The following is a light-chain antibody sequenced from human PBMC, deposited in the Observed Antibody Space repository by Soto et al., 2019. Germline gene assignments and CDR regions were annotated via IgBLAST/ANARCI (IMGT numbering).Light chain of an antibody. J-gene: IGKJ1*01. V-gene: IGKV1-9*01. Sequence: DIQLTQSPSFLSASVGDRVTITCRASQGISSYLAWYQQKPGKAPKLLISTASTLQSGVPSRFSGGASGTEFTLTISSLQSDDFATYYCQQLNSYPPEFGQGTKVDIK. CDR3: QQLNSYPPE. CDR2: TAS. CDR1: QGISSY.